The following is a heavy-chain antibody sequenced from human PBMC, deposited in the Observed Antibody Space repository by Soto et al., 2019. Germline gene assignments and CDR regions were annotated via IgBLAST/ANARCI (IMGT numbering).Heavy chain of an antibody. V-gene: IGHV4-59*01. D-gene: IGHD3-22*01. CDR3: ARDPSMSVFDYYYGMDV. CDR2: IYYSGST. CDR1: GGSISSYY. J-gene: IGHJ6*02. Sequence: PSETLSLTCTVSGGSISSYYWSWIRQPPGKGLEWIGYIYYSGSTNYNPSLKSRVTISVDTSKNQFSLKLSSVTAADTAVYYCARDPSMSVFDYYYGMDVWGQGTTVTVS.